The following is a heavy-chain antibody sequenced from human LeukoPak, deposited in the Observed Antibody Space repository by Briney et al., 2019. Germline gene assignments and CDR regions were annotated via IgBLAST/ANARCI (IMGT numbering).Heavy chain of an antibody. Sequence: ASVKVSCKASGYTFTSYDINWVRQATGQGLEWMGWMNPNSGNTGYAQKFQGRVTMTRNTSISTAYMELSSLRSEDTAVYYCAINFWSGYTNDYWGQGTLVTVSS. CDR3: AINFWSGYTNDY. J-gene: IGHJ4*02. CDR1: GYTFTSYD. D-gene: IGHD3-3*01. CDR2: MNPNSGNT. V-gene: IGHV1-8*01.